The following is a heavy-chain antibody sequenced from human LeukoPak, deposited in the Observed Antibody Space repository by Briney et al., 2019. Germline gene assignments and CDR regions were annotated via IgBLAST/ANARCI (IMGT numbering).Heavy chain of an antibody. CDR3: ARHEDSYDSSGYYP. Sequence: PSETLSLTCTVSGGSISSYYWSWIRQPAGKGLEWIGRIYTSGSTNYNPSLKSRVTISVDTSKNQFSLKLSSVTAADTAVYYCARHEDSYDSSGYYPWGQGTLVTVSS. V-gene: IGHV4-4*07. D-gene: IGHD3-22*01. CDR1: GGSISSYY. J-gene: IGHJ5*02. CDR2: IYTSGST.